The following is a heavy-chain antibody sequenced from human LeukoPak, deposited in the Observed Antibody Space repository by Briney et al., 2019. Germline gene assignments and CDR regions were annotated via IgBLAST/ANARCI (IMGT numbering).Heavy chain of an antibody. CDR1: GGSVTSTNW. V-gene: IGHV4-4*02. J-gene: IGHJ4*02. Sequence: SETLSRTCDVSGGSVTSTNWWTWVRQLPGKGLEWIGEVHLDGRTNYNPSLKSRLIVSVDLPENHISLKLTSVTAADTAVYYCAREGGFYRPLDYSGQGTLVTVSS. CDR3: AREGGFYRPLDY. D-gene: IGHD3-3*01. CDR2: VHLDGRT.